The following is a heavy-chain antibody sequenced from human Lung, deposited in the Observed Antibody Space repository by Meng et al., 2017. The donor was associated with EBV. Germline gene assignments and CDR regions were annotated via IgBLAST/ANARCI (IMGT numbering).Heavy chain of an antibody. D-gene: IGHD5-18*01. V-gene: IGHV4-34*10. CDR3: ARGVSDTAMVPYYFDY. CDR2: INHGGST. CDR1: GGSFSTYY. J-gene: IGHJ4*02. Sequence: GQLQEPGPGLVKPSGTLSLTCTVYGGSFSTYYGSWLRQSPGKGLAWIGEINHGGSTNYNPSLKSRVTISVDKSKNQFSLKLSSVTAADTAVYYCARGVSDTAMVPYYFDYWGQGTLVTVSS.